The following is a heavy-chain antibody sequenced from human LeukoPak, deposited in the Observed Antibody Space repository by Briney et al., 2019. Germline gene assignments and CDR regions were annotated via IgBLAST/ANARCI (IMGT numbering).Heavy chain of an antibody. J-gene: IGHJ5*02. V-gene: IGHV3-7*01. CDR1: GFRFTSYW. CDR2: IKTDGSEK. CDR3: ARDINPKYNNGDP. Sequence: GGSLRLSCAASGFRFTSYWMSWVRQAPGKGLEWVANIKTDGSEKYYVDSVKGRFTVSRGNAVNSLFLQMDSLRVEDTGVYYCARDINPKYNNGDPWGQGTLVTVSS. D-gene: IGHD1-1*01.